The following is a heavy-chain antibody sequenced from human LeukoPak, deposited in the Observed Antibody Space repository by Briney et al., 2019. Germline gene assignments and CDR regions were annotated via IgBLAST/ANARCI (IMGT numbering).Heavy chain of an antibody. CDR2: ISRSSAYI. J-gene: IGHJ3*02. CDR3: ASFPPYMVRTDAFDI. CDR1: GFTFTSYS. D-gene: IGHD3-10*01. Sequence: SGGSLRLSCAASGFTFTSYSMNWVRQAPGKGLEWVSSISRSSAYIYYADSVKGRFTISRDNAKNSLYLQMNSLRAEDTAVYYCASFPPYMVRTDAFDIWGQGTMVTVSS. V-gene: IGHV3-21*01.